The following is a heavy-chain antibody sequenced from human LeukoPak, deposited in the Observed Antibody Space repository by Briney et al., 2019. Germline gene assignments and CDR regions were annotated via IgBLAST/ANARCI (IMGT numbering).Heavy chain of an antibody. CDR2: IYSDGSNT. J-gene: IGHJ3*02. CDR3: GRGASWQGNVCEI. CDR1: GFTFSNYW. V-gene: IGHV3-74*01. D-gene: IGHD3-10*01. Sequence: TGGSLRLSCAASGFTFSNYWMHWVRQAPGKGLEWVSRIYSDGSNTVYADPVKGQFTISRDNAKNTLFLQMNSLRAEDTAVYYCGRGASWQGNVCEIWGQGTMVTVSS.